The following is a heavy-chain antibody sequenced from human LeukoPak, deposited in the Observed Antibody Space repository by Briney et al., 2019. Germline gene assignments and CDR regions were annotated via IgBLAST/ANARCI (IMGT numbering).Heavy chain of an antibody. CDR2: IKQDGGEK. CDR3: ARDGLIRGVVY. CDR1: GFTFSSYG. D-gene: IGHD3-10*01. J-gene: IGHJ4*02. Sequence: GGSLRLSCAASGFTFSSYGMHWVRQAPGKGLEWVANIKQDGGEKYYVDSVKGRFTISRDNAQNSLYLQMNSLRAEDTAVYYCARDGLIRGVVYWGQGTLVTVSS. V-gene: IGHV3-7*01.